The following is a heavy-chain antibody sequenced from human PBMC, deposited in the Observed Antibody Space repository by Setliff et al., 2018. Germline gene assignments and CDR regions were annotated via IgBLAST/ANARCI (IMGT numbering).Heavy chain of an antibody. CDR2: VYYSGTA. CDR3: AKGETYRYFDF. CDR1: DGSLSTYY. V-gene: IGHV4-59*01. D-gene: IGHD1-26*01. Sequence: PSETLSLTCTVSDGSLSTYYWSWIRQPPGKGLEFIGYVYYSGTANYSPSLRSRLTISVDTSKNQFSLKLKSVTAADTAVYYCAKGETYRYFDFWGQGALVTVSS. J-gene: IGHJ4*02.